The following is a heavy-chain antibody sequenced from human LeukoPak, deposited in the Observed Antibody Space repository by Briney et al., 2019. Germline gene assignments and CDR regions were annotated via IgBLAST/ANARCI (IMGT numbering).Heavy chain of an antibody. CDR3: ATYYVGVGGRGH. CDR2: TNYNPSL. D-gene: IGHD2-21*01. Sequence: GSLRLSCAASGFTFSSYTMHWIRQAPGKGLEWIGHNGNTNYNPSLSYNPSLGSRVTLSIDTSKNQFSLKLSTVTAADTAMYYCATYYVGVGGRGHWGPGALVTVSS. CDR1: GFTFSSYT. J-gene: IGHJ4*02. V-gene: IGHV4-59*01.